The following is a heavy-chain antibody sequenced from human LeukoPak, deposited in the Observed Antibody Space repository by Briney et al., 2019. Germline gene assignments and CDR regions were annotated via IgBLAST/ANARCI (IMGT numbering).Heavy chain of an antibody. CDR2: INHSGST. V-gene: IGHV4-34*01. D-gene: IGHD1-1*01. CDR1: GGSFSGYY. J-gene: IGHJ6*03. CDR3: ARHPPTGTAKGYMDV. Sequence: SETLSLTCAVYGGSFSGYYWSWIRQPPGKGLEWIGEINHSGSTNYNPSLKSRVTISVDTSKNQFSLKLSSVTAADTALYYCARHPPTGTAKGYMDVWGKGTTVTISS.